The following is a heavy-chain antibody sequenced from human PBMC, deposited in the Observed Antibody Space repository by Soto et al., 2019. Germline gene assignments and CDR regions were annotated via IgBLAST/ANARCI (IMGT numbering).Heavy chain of an antibody. D-gene: IGHD3-22*01. CDR2: IIPVFGTA. V-gene: IGHV1-69*06. Sequence: QGELVQSGAEVKKPGSSVKGSCQASEDTFRNYAISWVRQAPGQGLERMGGIIPVFGTANYAQKFQGRVTITADTSANTVYLELSSLRSEDTAVYYCASTKYNSSAYYYWYLGLWGRGTLVTVAS. CDR1: EDTFRNYA. CDR3: ASTKYNSSAYYYWYLGL. J-gene: IGHJ2*01.